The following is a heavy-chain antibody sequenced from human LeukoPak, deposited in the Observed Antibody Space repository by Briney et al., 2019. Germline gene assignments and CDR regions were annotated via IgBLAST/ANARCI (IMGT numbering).Heavy chain of an antibody. J-gene: IGHJ4*02. CDR2: IRYDGSNK. Sequence: PGGSLRLSCAASGFTFSSYGMHWVRQAPGKGLEWVAFIRYDGSNKYYADSVKGRFTISRDNAKNSLYLQMNSLRAEDTAVCYCARGDYEFDYWGQGTLVTVSS. V-gene: IGHV3-30*02. CDR3: ARGDYEFDY. D-gene: IGHD4-17*01. CDR1: GFTFSSYG.